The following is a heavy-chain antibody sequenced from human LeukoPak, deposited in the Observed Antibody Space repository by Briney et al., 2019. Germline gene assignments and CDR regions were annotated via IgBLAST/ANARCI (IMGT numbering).Heavy chain of an antibody. CDR1: GGSISSYY. V-gene: IGHV4-4*07. J-gene: IGHJ6*03. Sequence: SGTLSLTCTVSGGSISSYYWSWIRQPAGKGLEWIGRIYTSGSTNYNPSLKSRVTMSVDTSKNQFSLKLSSVTAADTAVYYCAGEGYSYYYYYMDVWGKGTTVTISS. CDR2: IYTSGST. CDR3: AGEGYSYYYYYMDV. D-gene: IGHD2-15*01.